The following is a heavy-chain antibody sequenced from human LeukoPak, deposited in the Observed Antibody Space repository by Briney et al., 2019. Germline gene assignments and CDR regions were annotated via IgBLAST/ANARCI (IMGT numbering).Heavy chain of an antibody. J-gene: IGHJ3*02. Sequence: PSETLSLTCAVYGGSFSGYYWSWIRQPPGKGLEWIGGIYYSGTTDYNPSFKSRVIIALDTSQNPSQSQFSLNLSSVTAADTAVYYCARIYYYPSSGFPFDAFDIWGQGTRVTVSS. CDR2: IYYSGTT. CDR1: GGSFSGYY. D-gene: IGHD3-22*01. CDR3: ARIYYYPSSGFPFDAFDI. V-gene: IGHV4-34*01.